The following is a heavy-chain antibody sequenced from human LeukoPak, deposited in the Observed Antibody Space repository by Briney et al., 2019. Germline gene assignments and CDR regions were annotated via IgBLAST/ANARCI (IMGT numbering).Heavy chain of an antibody. J-gene: IGHJ4*02. Sequence: SGTLSLTCAVSGGSFSGYYWSWIRQPPGQGLEWIGEINHSGSTNYNPSLKSRVTISVDTSKNQFSLKLSSVTAADTAVYYCARGHSSSWYFDYWGQGTLVTVSS. V-gene: IGHV4-34*01. CDR1: GGSFSGYY. D-gene: IGHD6-13*01. CDR3: ARGHSSSWYFDY. CDR2: INHSGST.